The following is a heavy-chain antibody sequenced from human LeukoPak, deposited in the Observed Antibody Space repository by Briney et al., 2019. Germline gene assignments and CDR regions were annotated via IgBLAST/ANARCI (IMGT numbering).Heavy chain of an antibody. J-gene: IGHJ2*01. CDR2: MYHTGST. V-gene: IGHV4-39*01. CDR1: GGSISSSSYY. Sequence: SETLSLTCTVSGGSISSSSYYWGWIRQPPGKGLEWIGSMYHTGSTYYNPSLKSRVTISVDTSKNQFSLKLSSVTAADTAVYYCARGVTMIVVVIHDWYFDLWGRGTLVTVSS. D-gene: IGHD3-22*01. CDR3: ARGVTMIVVVIHDWYFDL.